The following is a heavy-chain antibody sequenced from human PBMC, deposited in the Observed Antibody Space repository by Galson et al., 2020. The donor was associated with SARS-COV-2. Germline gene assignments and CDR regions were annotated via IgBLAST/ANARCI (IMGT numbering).Heavy chain of an antibody. CDR2: IYHSGST. Sequence: SETLSLTCAVYGGSFTGYSWTWVRQAPGKGLEWIGEIYHSGSTNYNPSLKSRVTISVDKSKNQFSLKLSSVTAADTAVYYCARGWGIAVAGIFDYWGQGTLVTGSS. CDR3: ARGWGIAVAGIFDY. CDR1: GGSFTGYS. J-gene: IGHJ4*02. V-gene: IGHV4-34*01. D-gene: IGHD6-19*01.